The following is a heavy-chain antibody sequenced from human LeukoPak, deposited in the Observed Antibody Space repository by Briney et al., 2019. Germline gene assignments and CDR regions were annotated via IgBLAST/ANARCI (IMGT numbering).Heavy chain of an antibody. D-gene: IGHD2-8*01. CDR3: ARGAYCTNGVCPFAVDFDY. CDR2: MNPNSGNT. V-gene: IGHV1-8*03. CDR1: GYTFTSYD. J-gene: IGHJ4*02. Sequence: GASVKVSCKASGYTFTSYDINWVRQATGQGLEWMGWMNPNSGNTGYAQKFQGRVTITRNTSRSTAYMELSSLRSEDTAVYYCARGAYCTNGVCPFAVDFDYWGQGTLVTVSS.